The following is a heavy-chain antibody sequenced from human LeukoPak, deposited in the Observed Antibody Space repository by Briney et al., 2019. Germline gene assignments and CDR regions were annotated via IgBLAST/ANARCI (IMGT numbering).Heavy chain of an antibody. D-gene: IGHD2-15*01. CDR2: IYYSGST. V-gene: IGHV4-30-4*01. CDR3: ARGSGPRGYYFDY. CDR1: GGSISSGDYY. Sequence: SETLSLTCTVSGGSISSGDYYWSWIRQPPGKGLEWIGYIYYSGSTYYNPSLKSRVTISVDTSKNQFSLKLSSVTAADTAVYYCARGSGPRGYYFDYWGQGTLITVSS. J-gene: IGHJ4*02.